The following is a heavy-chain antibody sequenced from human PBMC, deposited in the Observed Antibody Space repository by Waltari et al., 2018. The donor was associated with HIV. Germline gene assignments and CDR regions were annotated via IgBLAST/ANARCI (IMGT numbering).Heavy chain of an antibody. D-gene: IGHD3-22*01. Sequence: EVQLVESGGGLVKPGGSLRLSCAASGFTFSTYSMNWVRQAPGKGLEGVLSSRDSSSYKYYADSVKGRFTISRDNAKNSLYLQMNSLRADDTAVYYCARGRYYYDSSGYYDNLPFDYWGQGTLVTV. J-gene: IGHJ4*02. CDR1: GFTFSTYS. CDR3: ARGRYYYDSSGYYDNLPFDY. CDR2: SRDSSSYK. V-gene: IGHV3-21*01.